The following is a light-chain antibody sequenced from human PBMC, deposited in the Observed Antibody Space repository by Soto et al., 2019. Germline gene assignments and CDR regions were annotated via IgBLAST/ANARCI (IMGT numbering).Light chain of an antibody. CDR3: QHYDNVPFT. J-gene: IGKJ3*01. Sequence: DIPMTQSPSSLSASVGDRVTITCQASQDISNYLHWFQQKPGKAPNLLIYDASNLEAGVPSRFSGSGSGTDFTFTISSLQPEDVATYFCQHYDNVPFTFGPGTKVEIK. CDR1: QDISNY. V-gene: IGKV1-33*01. CDR2: DAS.